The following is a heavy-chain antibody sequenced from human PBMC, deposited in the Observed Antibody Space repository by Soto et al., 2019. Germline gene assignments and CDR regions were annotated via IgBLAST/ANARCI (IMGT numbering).Heavy chain of an antibody. D-gene: IGHD5-18*01. CDR2: ISSSSSYI. J-gene: IGHJ3*02. CDR1: GFTFSSYS. V-gene: IGHV3-21*01. Sequence: GGSLRLSCAASGFTFSSYSMNWVRQAPGKGLEWVSSISSSSSYIYYADSVKGRFTISRDNAKNSLYLQMNSLRAEDTAVYYCARVQLWSDAFDIWGQGTMVTVSS. CDR3: ARVQLWSDAFDI.